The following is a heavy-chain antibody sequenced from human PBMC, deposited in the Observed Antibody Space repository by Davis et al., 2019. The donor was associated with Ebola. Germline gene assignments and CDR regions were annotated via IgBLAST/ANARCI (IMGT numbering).Heavy chain of an antibody. Sequence: GESLKISCAASGFTFSSYWMHWVRQAPGKGLVWVSRINSDGSSTSYADSVKGRFTISRDNAKNSLYLQMNSLRTEDTALYYCAKDRSDYGDYYYYGMDVWGQGTTVTVSS. CDR1: GFTFSSYW. CDR2: INSDGSST. D-gene: IGHD4-17*01. CDR3: AKDRSDYGDYYYYGMDV. V-gene: IGHV3-74*01. J-gene: IGHJ6*02.